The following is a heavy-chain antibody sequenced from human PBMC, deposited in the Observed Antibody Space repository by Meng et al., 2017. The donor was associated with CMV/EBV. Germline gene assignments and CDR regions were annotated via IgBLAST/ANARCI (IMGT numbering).Heavy chain of an antibody. CDR3: ARLRIAVAGGFDY. V-gene: IGHV4-39*01. Sequence: GSLRLSCTVSGGSISSSSYYWGWIRQPPGKGLEWIGSIYYSGSTYYNPSLKSRVTISVDTSKNQFSLKLSSVTAADTAVYYCARLRIAVAGGFDYWGQGTLVTVSS. J-gene: IGHJ4*02. D-gene: IGHD6-19*01. CDR1: GGSISSSSYY. CDR2: IYYSGST.